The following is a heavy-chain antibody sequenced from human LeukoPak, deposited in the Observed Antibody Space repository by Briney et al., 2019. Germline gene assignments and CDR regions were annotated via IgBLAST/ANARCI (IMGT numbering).Heavy chain of an antibody. CDR1: GYMFTIYY. J-gene: IGHJ4*02. CDR3: ARDGDYSRGEIDY. V-gene: IGHV1-46*01. Sequence: GASVKVSCKASGYMFTIYYMHWVRQAPGQGLEWMGVINPSGGSTTYAQKFQGRVTMTSDTSTSTVYMELSSLRSEDTAVYYCARDGDYSRGEIDYWGQGTLVTVSS. D-gene: IGHD2-2*01. CDR2: INPSGGST.